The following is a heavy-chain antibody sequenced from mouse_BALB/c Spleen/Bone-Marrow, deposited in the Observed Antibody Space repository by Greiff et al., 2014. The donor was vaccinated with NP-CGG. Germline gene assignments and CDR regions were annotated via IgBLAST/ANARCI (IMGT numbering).Heavy chain of an antibody. CDR2: MWVGGIT. D-gene: IGHD1-1*01. V-gene: IGHV2-6-5*01. J-gene: IGHJ2*01. CDR1: GFSLTDYG. Sequence: QVQLQQSGPGLVAPSQSLSITCTVSGFSLTDYGVSWIRQPPGKGLEWLGVMWVGGITYYNSTLKSRLSISKDNSKSQVFLKMNSLQTDDTAMYYCAKHDTTVVVDYWGQGTTLTVSS. CDR3: AKHDTTVVVDY.